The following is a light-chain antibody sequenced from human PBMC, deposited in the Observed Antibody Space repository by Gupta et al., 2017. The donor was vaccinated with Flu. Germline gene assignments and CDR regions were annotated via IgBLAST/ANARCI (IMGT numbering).Light chain of an antibody. V-gene: IGLV2-14*01. Sequence: SALTQPASVSGSPGQSITVSCTGTNSDIGGYNYVSWYQQHPGKAPTLMIFEVNNRPSGVSNRFSGSKSGNTASLTISGLQAEDEAHYYCSSYTGSSTLFGGGTKLTVL. J-gene: IGLJ2*01. CDR1: NSDIGGYNY. CDR3: SSYTGSSTL. CDR2: EVN.